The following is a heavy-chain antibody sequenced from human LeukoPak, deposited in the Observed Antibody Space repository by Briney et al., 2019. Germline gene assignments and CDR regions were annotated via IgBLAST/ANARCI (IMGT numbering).Heavy chain of an antibody. CDR1: GYSFTSYW. J-gene: IGHJ5*02. V-gene: IGHV5-51*01. CDR3: ARQDSYGSGSYYHNWFDP. D-gene: IGHD3-10*01. CDR2: IYPGDSDT. Sequence: RGESLKISCKGSGYSFTSYWIGWVRQMPGKGLEWMGIIYPGDSDTRYSPSFQGQVTISADKSISTAYLQWSSLKPSDTAMYYCARQDSYGSGSYYHNWFDPWGQGTLVTVSS.